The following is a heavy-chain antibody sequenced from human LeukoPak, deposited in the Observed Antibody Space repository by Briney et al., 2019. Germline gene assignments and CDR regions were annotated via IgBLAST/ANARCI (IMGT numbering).Heavy chain of an antibody. CDR1: GGSISSYY. D-gene: IGHD3-22*01. CDR2: MYLSGTT. V-gene: IGHV4-59*12. CDR3: AGLVGRYSSGLYYYYFDY. Sequence: SETLSLTCTVSGGSISSYYWSWIRQPPGKGLEWIGEMYLSGTTHSNPSVKSRVTISIGKSKNQFFLNLSSVTAADTAVYYCAGLVGRYSSGLYYYYFDYWGQGTLVTVSS. J-gene: IGHJ4*02.